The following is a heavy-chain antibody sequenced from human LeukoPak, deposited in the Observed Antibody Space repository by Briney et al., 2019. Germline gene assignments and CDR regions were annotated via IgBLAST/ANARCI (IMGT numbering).Heavy chain of an antibody. D-gene: IGHD6-19*01. CDR2: INHSGST. Sequence: SETLSLTCAVYGGSSSGYYWSWIRQPPGKGLEWIGEINHSGSTNYNPSLKSRVTISVDTSKNQFSLKLSSVTAADTAVYYCARGDSSGWYYWGQGTLVTVSS. V-gene: IGHV4-34*01. CDR3: ARGDSSGWYY. J-gene: IGHJ4*02. CDR1: GGSSSGYY.